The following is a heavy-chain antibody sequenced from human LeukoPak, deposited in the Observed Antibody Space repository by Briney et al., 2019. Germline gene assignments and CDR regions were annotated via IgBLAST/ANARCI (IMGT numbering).Heavy chain of an antibody. Sequence: ASVKVSCKASGYTFTGYYMHWVRQAPGQGLEWMGWINPNSGGTNYAQKFQGRVTMTRDTSISTAYMELSRLRSDDTAVYYCARETGYSYGSYFDYWGQGTLVTVSS. D-gene: IGHD5-18*01. J-gene: IGHJ4*02. V-gene: IGHV1-2*02. CDR1: GYTFTGYY. CDR2: INPNSGGT. CDR3: ARETGYSYGSYFDY.